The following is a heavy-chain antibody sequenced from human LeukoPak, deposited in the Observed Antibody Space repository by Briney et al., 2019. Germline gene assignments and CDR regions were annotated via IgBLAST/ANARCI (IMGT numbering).Heavy chain of an antibody. V-gene: IGHV1-69*13. Sequence: SVKVSCKASGGTFSSYAISWVRQAPGQGLEWMGGIIPIFGTANYAQKFRGRVTITADESTSTAYMELSGLRSEDTAVYYCARARSFYYGMDVWGQGTTVTVSS. CDR2: IIPIFGTA. CDR1: GGTFSSYA. CDR3: ARARSFYYGMDV. J-gene: IGHJ6*02.